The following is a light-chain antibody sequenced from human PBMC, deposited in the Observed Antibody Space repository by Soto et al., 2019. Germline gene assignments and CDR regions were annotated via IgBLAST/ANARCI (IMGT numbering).Light chain of an antibody. J-gene: IGKJ4*01. CDR1: QSCRNS. Sequence: DLQMTRSPSTLSASVGDRVTITCRASQSCRNSLAWYQQKAGKAPTLLIYDASTLQSGVPSRFSGSGSGTESSLTISSLQPEDFATYYCQQLHSYPLTFGGGTKVDIK. CDR2: DAS. CDR3: QQLHSYPLT. V-gene: IGKV1-5*01.